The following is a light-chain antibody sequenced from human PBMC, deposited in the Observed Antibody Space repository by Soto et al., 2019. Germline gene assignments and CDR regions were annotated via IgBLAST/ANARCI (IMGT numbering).Light chain of an antibody. CDR2: GAS. Sequence: EIVMTQSRATLSVSPGERATLSCRASQSVSSNLAWYQQKPGQAPRLLIYGASTRATGIPARFSGSGSGTDFTLTISSLQPEDSAVYYCQQYNNWPRTFGQGTKVDI. J-gene: IGKJ1*01. CDR3: QQYNNWPRT. V-gene: IGKV3-15*01. CDR1: QSVSSN.